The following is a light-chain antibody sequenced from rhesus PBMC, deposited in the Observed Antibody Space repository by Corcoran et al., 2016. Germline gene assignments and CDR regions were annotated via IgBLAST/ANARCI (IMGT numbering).Light chain of an antibody. V-gene: IGLV3-36*02. J-gene: IGLJ1*01. CDR2: YGK. CDR1: NIGRNS. CDR3: QVWYTSRDQYI. Sequence: SSDLTQPPSVSVSPGQTARITCGGDNIGRNSVHWYQQKPPQAPGLVIYYGKERPSGIPERFSGSKSDTIATLTISVVEAGEKADYFCQVWYTSRDQYIFGGVTRLTVL.